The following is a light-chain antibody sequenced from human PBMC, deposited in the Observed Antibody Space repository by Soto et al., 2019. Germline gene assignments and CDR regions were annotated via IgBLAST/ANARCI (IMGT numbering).Light chain of an antibody. CDR3: NSYTSSSTFV. CDR1: SSDVGGYNY. CDR2: EVS. Sequence: QSVLTQPASVSGSPGQSITISCTGTSSDVGGYNYVSWYQQHPGKAPKLMIYEVSNRPSGVSNRFSGSRSGNTAPLTISGLQAEDEAEYYCNSYTSSSTFVFGTGTKLTVL. J-gene: IGLJ1*01. V-gene: IGLV2-14*01.